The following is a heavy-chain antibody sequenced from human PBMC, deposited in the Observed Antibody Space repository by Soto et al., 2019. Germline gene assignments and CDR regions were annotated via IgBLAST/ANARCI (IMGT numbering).Heavy chain of an antibody. CDR3: ARHKEVVLVSLSYGMDV. J-gene: IGHJ6*02. CDR2: IYYSGDT. Sequence: SETLSLTCSVSGGPVSNSRYYWGWIRQPPGKGLEWIGSIYYSGDTFYNPSLKSRVTISIDTSNNQFSLNLTSVTAADTAVYYCARHKEVVLVSLSYGMDVWGQGTTVTVSS. D-gene: IGHD2-15*01. V-gene: IGHV4-39*01. CDR1: GGPVSNSRYY.